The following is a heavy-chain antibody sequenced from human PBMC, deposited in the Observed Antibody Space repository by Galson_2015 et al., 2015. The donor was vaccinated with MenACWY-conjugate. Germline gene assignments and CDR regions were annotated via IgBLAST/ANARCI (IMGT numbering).Heavy chain of an antibody. Sequence: SLRLSCAASGFDFSNYAMNWVRQAPGKGLEWVSYIGSSGTPIYYADSLKDRFTISRDNAKNSLYLQMNSLGAEDAAVYYCARDYYDSHFDYGGQGPLVTVSS. CDR3: ARDYYDSHFDY. J-gene: IGHJ4*02. CDR1: GFDFSNYA. D-gene: IGHD3-22*01. CDR2: IGSSGTPI. V-gene: IGHV3-48*03.